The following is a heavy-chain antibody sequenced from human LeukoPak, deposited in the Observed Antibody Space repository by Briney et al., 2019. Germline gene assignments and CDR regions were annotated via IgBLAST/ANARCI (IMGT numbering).Heavy chain of an antibody. CDR3: ARRHGDYLGGFEY. J-gene: IGHJ4*02. CDR2: ISTSSTTI. V-gene: IGHV3-48*02. D-gene: IGHD4-17*01. Sequence: GGSLRLSCAASGFTVSSNYMNWVRQAPGKGLEWVSYISTSSTTIYYADSVKGRFTISRDNAKNSLYLQMNSLRDEDTAVYYCARRHGDYLGGFEYWGQGTLVTVSS. CDR1: GFTVSSNY.